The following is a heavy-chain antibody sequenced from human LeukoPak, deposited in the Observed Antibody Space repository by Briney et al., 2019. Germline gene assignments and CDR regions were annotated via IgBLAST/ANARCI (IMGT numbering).Heavy chain of an antibody. Sequence: GGSLRLSCAASGFTFSAYAMSWVRQAPGKGLEWVSVISGYGDSTYYADSVKARFTISRDNSRNTLYLQMNSLRAEDTAVYYCAKGDAYSSSFFFDYWGQGTRSPPPQ. V-gene: IGHV3-23*01. CDR1: GFTFSAYA. CDR3: AKGDAYSSSFFFDY. J-gene: IGHJ4*02. D-gene: IGHD6-6*01. CDR2: ISGYGDST.